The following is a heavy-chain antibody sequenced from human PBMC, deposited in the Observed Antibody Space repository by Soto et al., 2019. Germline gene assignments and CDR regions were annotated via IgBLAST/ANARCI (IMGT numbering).Heavy chain of an antibody. CDR3: GRDVGTGHVYRDA. Sequence: QVHLEQSGAVVKRPGSSVRVSCKASVDSFSSYTISWVRQAPGQGLEWMGGTIPMFGTADYAKKFQGRVTRSADKATTTAPMEPSSRTAEDTAVYYGGRDVGTGHVYRDAWGQGTTVTVSS. CDR1: VDSFSSYT. V-gene: IGHV1-69*06. D-gene: IGHD3-16*01. CDR2: TIPMFGTA. J-gene: IGHJ6*02.